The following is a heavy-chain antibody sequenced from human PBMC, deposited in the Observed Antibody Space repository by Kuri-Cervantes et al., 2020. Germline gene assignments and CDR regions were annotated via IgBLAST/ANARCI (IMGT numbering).Heavy chain of an antibody. V-gene: IGHV4-61*02. CDR1: GGSISSGSYY. CDR3: ARGRGLSSGWTY. D-gene: IGHD6-19*01. CDR2: IYTSGST. Sequence: TLRLSCTVSGGSISSGSYYWSWIRQPAGKGLEWIGRIYTSGSTNYNPSLKSRVTISVDTSKNQFSLKLSSVTAADTAVYYCARGRGLSSGWTYRGQGTLVTVSS. J-gene: IGHJ4*02.